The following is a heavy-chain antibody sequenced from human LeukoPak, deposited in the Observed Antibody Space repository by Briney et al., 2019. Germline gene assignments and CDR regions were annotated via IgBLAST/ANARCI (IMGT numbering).Heavy chain of an antibody. J-gene: IGHJ4*02. CDR1: GFTFSDYY. CDR3: ARDVYSGSYWLREGQYYFDY. V-gene: IGHV3-11*04. CDR2: ISSSGSTI. D-gene: IGHD1-26*01. Sequence: GGSLRLSCAASGFTFSDYYMSWIRQAPGKGLEWVSYISSSGSTIYYADSVKGRFTISRDNAKNSLYLQMNSLRAEDTAVYYCARDVYSGSYWLREGQYYFDYWGQGTLVTVSS.